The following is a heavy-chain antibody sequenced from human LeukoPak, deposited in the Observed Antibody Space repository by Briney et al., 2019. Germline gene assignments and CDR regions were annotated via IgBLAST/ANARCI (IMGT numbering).Heavy chain of an antibody. CDR2: INSDGSST. J-gene: IGHJ4*02. Sequence: GGSLRLSCAASGFTFSSYWMHWVRQAPGKGLVWVSRINSDGSSTSYADSVKGRFTISRDNAKNTLYLQMNSLRAEDTAVYYCARDLSYGSGTYYFDFWGQETLVTVSS. CDR1: GFTFSSYW. CDR3: ARDLSYGSGTYYFDF. D-gene: IGHD3-10*01. V-gene: IGHV3-74*01.